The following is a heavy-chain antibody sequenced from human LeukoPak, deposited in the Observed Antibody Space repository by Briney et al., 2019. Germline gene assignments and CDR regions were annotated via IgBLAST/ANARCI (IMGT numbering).Heavy chain of an antibody. CDR1: GFTFSSYA. CDR2: IKSDGSTT. Sequence: PGGSLRLSCAASGFTFSSYAMSWVRQAPGKGLVWVSRIKSDGSTTSYADSVKGRFTISRDNAKNTLYLQMNSLRVEDTAVYYCASRGVVVTSADFDYWGQGTLVTVSS. D-gene: IGHD2-21*02. J-gene: IGHJ4*02. V-gene: IGHV3-74*01. CDR3: ASRGVVVTSADFDY.